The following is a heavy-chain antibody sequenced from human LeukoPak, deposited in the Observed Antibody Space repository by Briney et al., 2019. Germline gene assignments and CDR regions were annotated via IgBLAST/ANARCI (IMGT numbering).Heavy chain of an antibody. CDR1: GYTFANYY. D-gene: IGHD6-19*01. Sequence: GASVKVSCKSSGYTFANYYLHWVRQAPGQGLEWMGIINPVGGSTTYTQKFQGRVTMTRDTSTSTIYMDLSSLRSKDTAVYYCARGGSLAAAPHLYYFDYWGQGSLVTVSS. V-gene: IGHV1-46*01. CDR2: INPVGGST. CDR3: ARGGSLAAAPHLYYFDY. J-gene: IGHJ4*02.